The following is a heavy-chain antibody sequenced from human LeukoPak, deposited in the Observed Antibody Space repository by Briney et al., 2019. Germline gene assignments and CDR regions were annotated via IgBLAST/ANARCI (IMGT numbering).Heavy chain of an antibody. CDR3: ARDLLGVFDY. CDR1: GYTFTSYY. D-gene: IGHD2-8*02. CDR2: INPSGGST. J-gene: IGHJ4*02. Sequence: ASVKVSCKASGYTFTSYYMHWVRQAPGQGLDWMGIINPSGGSTSYAQKFQGRVTMTRDTSTSTVYMELSSLRSEDRAVYYCARDLLGVFDYWGQGTLVTVSS. V-gene: IGHV1-46*01.